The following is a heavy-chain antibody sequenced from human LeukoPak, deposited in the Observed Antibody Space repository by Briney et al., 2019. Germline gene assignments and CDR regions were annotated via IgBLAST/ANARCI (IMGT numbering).Heavy chain of an antibody. CDR3: ARSIAVAGRDLDY. J-gene: IGHJ4*02. CDR2: IYPGDSDT. D-gene: IGHD6-19*01. CDR1: GYSFTSYW. V-gene: IGHV5-51*01. Sequence: GESLKTSCKGSGYSFTSYWIGCVRQMHGKGLEWMGIIYPGDSDTRYSPSFQGQVTISADKSISTAYPQWSSLKASDTAMYYCARSIAVAGRDLDYWGQGTLVTVSS.